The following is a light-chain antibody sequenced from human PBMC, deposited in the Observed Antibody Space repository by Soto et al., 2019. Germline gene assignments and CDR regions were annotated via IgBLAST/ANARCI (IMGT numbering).Light chain of an antibody. V-gene: IGLV1-40*01. Sequence: QSVLTQPPSVSGAPGQSVTISCTGSSSNIGAGYDVHWYQQVPGTAPKLLIYANFNRPSGVPDRFSGSKSGTSASLAITGLQAEDEADYYCQSHDNSLSGYVFGPGTKVTVL. CDR1: SSNIGAGYD. CDR2: ANF. CDR3: QSHDNSLSGYV. J-gene: IGLJ1*01.